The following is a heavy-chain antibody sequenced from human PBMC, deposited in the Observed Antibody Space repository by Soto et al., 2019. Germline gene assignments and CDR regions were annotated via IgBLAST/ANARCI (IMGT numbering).Heavy chain of an antibody. CDR3: ARHHGSPGYSFGMDV. V-gene: IGHV5-51*01. CDR1: GYSFTSYW. J-gene: IGHJ6*02. Sequence: GESLKISCKVSGYSFTSYWINWVRQRPGKGLEWMGIIYPGDSDTRYSPSFQGQVTISADKSISTAYLQWRSLKASDTAMYYCARHHGSPGYSFGMDVWGQGTTVTVSS. D-gene: IGHD6-13*01. CDR2: IYPGDSDT.